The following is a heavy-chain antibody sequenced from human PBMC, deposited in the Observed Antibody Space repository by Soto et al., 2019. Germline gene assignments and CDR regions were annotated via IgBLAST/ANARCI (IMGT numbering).Heavy chain of an antibody. Sequence: NLSETLSLTCTVSGGSVSSSGSYWGWIRQSPGKGLEWIGTISYSGNTYYNPSLKSRVTIFVDTSKSQFSLKLSSVTAADTAVYYCTRRYFYGSGKYGLDVWGQGTAVTVSS. CDR1: GGSVSSSGSY. CDR3: TRRYFYGSGKYGLDV. V-gene: IGHV4-39*01. J-gene: IGHJ6*02. D-gene: IGHD3-10*01. CDR2: ISYSGNT.